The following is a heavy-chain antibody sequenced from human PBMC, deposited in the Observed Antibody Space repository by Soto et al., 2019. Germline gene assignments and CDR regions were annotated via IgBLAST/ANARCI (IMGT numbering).Heavy chain of an antibody. J-gene: IGHJ4*02. D-gene: IGHD5-18*01. CDR3: ARGGIQLSYAFDY. CDR1: GTSVSNYY. Sequence: SETLSLTCSVSGTSVSNYYWSWIRQPAGKGLEHIGRIYTSGSTSYNPSLKSRVTMSMDTSQTQIYLNLTSVTAADTAVYYCARGGIQLSYAFDYWGQGILVTSPQ. CDR2: IYTSGST. V-gene: IGHV4-4*07.